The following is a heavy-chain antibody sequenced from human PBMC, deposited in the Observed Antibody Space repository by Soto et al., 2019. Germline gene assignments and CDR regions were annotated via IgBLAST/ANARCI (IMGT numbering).Heavy chain of an antibody. D-gene: IGHD6-13*01. J-gene: IGHJ1*01. V-gene: IGHV3-15*07. CDR3: TTIGSSWGA. Sequence: EVQLVESGGGLVKPGGSLRLSCAASSFTFSNAWMNWVRQAPGKGLEWVGRIKSKTDGGKIDYAAPVKGRCTISREDSKNTLFLQMNSLKTEDTAMYCCTTIGSSWGAWGQGTLVTVSS. CDR2: IKSKTDGGKI. CDR1: SFTFSNAW.